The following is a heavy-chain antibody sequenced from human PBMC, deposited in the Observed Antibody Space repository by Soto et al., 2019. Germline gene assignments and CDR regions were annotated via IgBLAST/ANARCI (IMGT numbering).Heavy chain of an antibody. Sequence: GSLRLSCAASGLTFSSYSMNWVRQAPGKGLEWVSSISSSSSYIYYADSVKGRFTISRDNAKNSLYLQMNSLRAEDTAVYYCARDYYYDSSGYYVRVTRYWGQGTLLTVS. V-gene: IGHV3-21*01. CDR2: ISSSSSYI. D-gene: IGHD3-22*01. CDR3: ARDYYYDSSGYYVRVTRY. J-gene: IGHJ4*02. CDR1: GLTFSSYS.